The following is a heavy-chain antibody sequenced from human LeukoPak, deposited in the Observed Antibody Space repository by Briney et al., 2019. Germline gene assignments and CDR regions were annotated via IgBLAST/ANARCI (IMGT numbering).Heavy chain of an antibody. CDR3: ARDSYYYDSSGYYDYYYYYMDV. Sequence: SETLSLTCTVSGGSISSYYWSWIRQPAGKGLEWIGRIYTSGSTNYNPSLRSRVTMSVDTSKNQFSLKLSSVTAADTAVYYCARDSYYYDSSGYYDYYYYYMDVWGKGTTVTISS. D-gene: IGHD3-22*01. V-gene: IGHV4-4*07. CDR1: GGSISSYY. J-gene: IGHJ6*03. CDR2: IYTSGST.